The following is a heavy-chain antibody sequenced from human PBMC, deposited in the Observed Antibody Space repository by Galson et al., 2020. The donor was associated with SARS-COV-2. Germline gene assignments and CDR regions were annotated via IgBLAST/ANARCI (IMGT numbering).Heavy chain of an antibody. J-gene: IGHJ4*02. CDR1: GFSFSDYW. CDR3: TRHSSGDY. CDR2: INSYGNST. Sequence: GGSLRLSCAASGFSFSDYWMHWVRQAPGKGLVWVSCINSYGNSTNYADSVRGRFTVSRDNAKNVLYLQMNSLRAEDTAVYYCTRHSSGDYWGQGTLVTVSP. V-gene: IGHV3-74*01. D-gene: IGHD3-22*01.